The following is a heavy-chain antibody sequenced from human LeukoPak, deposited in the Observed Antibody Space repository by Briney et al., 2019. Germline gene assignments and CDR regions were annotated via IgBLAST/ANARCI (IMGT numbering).Heavy chain of an antibody. Sequence: ASVKVSCKASGGTFSSYAISWVRRAPGQGLEWMGGIISIFGTANYAQKFQGRVTITADESTSTAYMELSSLRSEDTAVYYCARGPLGYSGYRDFDYWGQGTLVTVSS. D-gene: IGHD5-12*01. CDR1: GGTFSSYA. V-gene: IGHV1-69*13. CDR2: IISIFGTA. J-gene: IGHJ4*02. CDR3: ARGPLGYSGYRDFDY.